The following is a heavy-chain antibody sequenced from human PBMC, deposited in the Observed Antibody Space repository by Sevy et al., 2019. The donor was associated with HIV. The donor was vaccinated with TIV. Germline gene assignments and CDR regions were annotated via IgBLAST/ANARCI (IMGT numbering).Heavy chain of an antibody. J-gene: IGHJ6*02. CDR3: AGAFGGVIAYYYYYGMDV. V-gene: IGHV1-2*02. CDR2: INPKSGGT. CDR1: GYTFTGYY. Sequence: ASVKVSCKASGYTFTGYYMHWVRQAPGQGLEWMGWINPKSGGTNCAQKFQGRVTMTRDTSISTAYMELSRLGSDDTAVYYCAGAFGGVIAYYYYYGMDVWGQGTTVTVSS. D-gene: IGHD3-16*02.